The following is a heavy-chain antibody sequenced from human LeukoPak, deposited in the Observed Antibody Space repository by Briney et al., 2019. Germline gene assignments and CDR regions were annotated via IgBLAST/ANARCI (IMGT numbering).Heavy chain of an antibody. J-gene: IGHJ4*02. Sequence: PGGSLGLSCAASGFTFSSYAMSWVRQAPGKGLEWVSVIYSGGSTYYANSVKGRFTISRDNSKNTLYLQMNSLRAEDTAVYYCAKANFPDYYDSSGYYQFSFYFDYWGQGTLVTVSS. CDR1: GFTFSSYA. D-gene: IGHD3-22*01. CDR2: IYSGGST. V-gene: IGHV3-23*03. CDR3: AKANFPDYYDSSGYYQFSFYFDY.